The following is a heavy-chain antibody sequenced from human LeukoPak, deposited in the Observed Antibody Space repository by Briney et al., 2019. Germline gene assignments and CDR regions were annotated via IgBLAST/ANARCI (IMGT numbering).Heavy chain of an antibody. CDR2: ISAYNGNT. CDR1: GYTFTSYG. Sequence: ASVKVSRKASGYTFTSYGISWVRQAPGQGLEWMGWISAYNGNTNYAQKLQGRVTMTTDTSTSTAYMELRSLRSDDTAVYYCARGAKYYDILTGYRGNLALDYWGQGTLVTVSS. J-gene: IGHJ4*02. D-gene: IGHD3-9*01. V-gene: IGHV1-18*04. CDR3: ARGAKYYDILTGYRGNLALDY.